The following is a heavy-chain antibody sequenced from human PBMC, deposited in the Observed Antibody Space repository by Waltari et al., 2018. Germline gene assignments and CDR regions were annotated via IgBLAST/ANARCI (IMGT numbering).Heavy chain of an antibody. Sequence: QGQLVQSGGGVVLPGRSLRLTCAASGFTYRTHGMHWFRQAPGKGRELVAVIWYYGSNKYYADSVKGRFTVSRDNSKNTLYLQMDSLRVEDTAVYYCARDRSSYHVDSWGQGTLVIVSS. CDR1: GFTYRTHG. CDR3: ARDRSSYHVDS. CDR2: IWYYGSNK. V-gene: IGHV3-33*01. J-gene: IGHJ4*02. D-gene: IGHD6-6*01.